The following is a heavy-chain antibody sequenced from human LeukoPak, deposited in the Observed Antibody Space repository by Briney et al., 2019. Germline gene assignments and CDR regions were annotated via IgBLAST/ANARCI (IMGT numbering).Heavy chain of an antibody. CDR3: AKIDYDDFHFDY. V-gene: IGHV3-23*01. J-gene: IGHJ4*02. Sequence: GGSLRLSCAASGFTFSTYAMTWVRQAPGKGLEWVSSISGSSGSSTYYADPVKGRFIISRDNSKNTLYLQMNSLRAEDTAVYYCAKIDYDDFHFDYWGQGTLVTVSS. CDR2: ISGSSGSST. D-gene: IGHD4-17*01. CDR1: GFTFSTYA.